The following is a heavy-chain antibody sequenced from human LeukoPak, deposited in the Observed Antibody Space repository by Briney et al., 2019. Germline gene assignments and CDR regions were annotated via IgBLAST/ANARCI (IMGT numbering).Heavy chain of an antibody. CDR3: AGRGTGTTLAFDY. Sequence: GESLKISCKGSGYRFTSYWIGWVRPMPGKGLEWMGIIYPGDSDTRYSPSFQGQVTISADKSISTAYLQWSSLKASDTAMYYCAGRGTGTTLAFDYWGQGTLVTVSS. CDR2: IYPGDSDT. J-gene: IGHJ4*02. D-gene: IGHD1-1*01. CDR1: GYRFTSYW. V-gene: IGHV5-51*01.